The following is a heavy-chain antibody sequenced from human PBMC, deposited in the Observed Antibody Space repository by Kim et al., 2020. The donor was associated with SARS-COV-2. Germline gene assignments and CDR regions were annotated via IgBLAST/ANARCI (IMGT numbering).Heavy chain of an antibody. CDR3: ARGRLPAAMIKYYYMDV. CDR2: MNPNSGNT. V-gene: IGHV1-8*01. Sequence: ASVKVSCKASGYTFTSYDINWVRQATGQGLEWMGWMNPNSGNTGYAQKFQGRVTMTRNTSISTAYMELSSLRSEDTAVYYCARGRLPAAMIKYYYMDVWGRGTTVTVSS. J-gene: IGHJ6*03. D-gene: IGHD2-2*01. CDR1: GYTFTSYD.